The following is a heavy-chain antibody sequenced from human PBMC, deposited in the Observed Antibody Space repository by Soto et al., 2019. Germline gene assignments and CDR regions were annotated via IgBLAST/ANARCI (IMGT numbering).Heavy chain of an antibody. CDR1: GFTFSSYE. CDR3: ARELRWVNYYYYGMDV. CDR2: ISSSGSTI. Sequence: GGSLRLSCAASGFTFSSYEMNWVRQAPGKGLEWVSYISSSGSTIYYADSVKGRFTISRDNAKNSLYLQMNSLRAEDTAVYYCARELRWVNYYYYGMDVWGQGTAVTVSS. V-gene: IGHV3-48*03. D-gene: IGHD4-17*01. J-gene: IGHJ6*02.